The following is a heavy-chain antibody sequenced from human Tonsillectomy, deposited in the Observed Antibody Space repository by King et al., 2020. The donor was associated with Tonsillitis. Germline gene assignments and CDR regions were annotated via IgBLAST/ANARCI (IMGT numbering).Heavy chain of an antibody. J-gene: IGHJ4*02. V-gene: IGHV3-66*04. D-gene: IGHD5-12*01. CDR2: MYSGCNT. CDR3: ARHLFLGYGDY. Sequence: VQLVESGGGLVQPGGSLRLSCAASGFTVSNNYMSWVRQAPGKGLEWVSIMYSGCNTYYADSGKGRLNNSRENSKNTLYFQMHSLRAEDTAVYYCARHLFLGYGDYWGQGTLVIVSS. CDR1: GFTVSNNY.